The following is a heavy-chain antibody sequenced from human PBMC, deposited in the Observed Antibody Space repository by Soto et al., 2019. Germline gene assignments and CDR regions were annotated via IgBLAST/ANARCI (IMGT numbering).Heavy chain of an antibody. CDR1: GYAFTTNG. V-gene: IGHV1-18*01. J-gene: IGHJ4*02. Sequence: QVHLVQSGAEVKKPGASVKVSCKGSGYAFTTNGITWVRQAPGQGLEWMGWISAHNGNTNYAQKLQGIVTVTRDTSTSTAYMELRSLRSDDTAVYYCARGRYGDYWGQGALVTVSS. CDR3: ARGRYGDY. D-gene: IGHD1-1*01. CDR2: ISAHNGNT.